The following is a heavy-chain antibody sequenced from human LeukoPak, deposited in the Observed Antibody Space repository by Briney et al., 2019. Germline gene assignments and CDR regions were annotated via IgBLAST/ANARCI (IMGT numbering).Heavy chain of an antibody. Sequence: GGSLRLSCAASGLTFSSYAMSWVRQAPGKGLEWVSAISGSGGSTYYADSVKGRFTISRDNSKNTLYLQMNSLRAEDTAVYYCAKDLGGRGDYYDSSGYYGPDDAFDIWGRGTMVTVSS. D-gene: IGHD3-22*01. V-gene: IGHV3-23*01. J-gene: IGHJ3*02. CDR2: ISGSGGST. CDR1: GLTFSSYA. CDR3: AKDLGGRGDYYDSSGYYGPDDAFDI.